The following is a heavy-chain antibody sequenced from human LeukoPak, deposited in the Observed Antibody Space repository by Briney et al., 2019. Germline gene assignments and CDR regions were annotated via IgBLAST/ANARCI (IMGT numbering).Heavy chain of an antibody. J-gene: IGHJ3*02. CDR2: ISDNGVNT. Sequence: PGGSLRLSCAASGFTFSSYAMSWVRQAPGKGLEWVSAISDNGVNTYYADSVKGRFTISRDNSKNTLCLQMNSLRADDTAVYYCARHRAIGAFDIWGQGTRVTVSS. V-gene: IGHV3-23*01. CDR3: ARHRAIGAFDI. CDR1: GFTFSSYA. D-gene: IGHD5-18*01.